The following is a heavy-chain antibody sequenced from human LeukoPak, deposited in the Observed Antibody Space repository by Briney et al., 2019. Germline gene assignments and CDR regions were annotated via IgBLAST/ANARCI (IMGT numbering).Heavy chain of an antibody. Sequence: SETLSLTCAVSGGSISSGGYSWSWIRQPPGKGLEWIGYIYHSGSTYYNPSLKSRVTISVDTSKNQFSLKPSSVTAADTAVYYRASHKPCSSTSCLNWFDPWGQGTLVTVSS. CDR3: ASHKPCSSTSCLNWFDP. V-gene: IGHV4-30-2*01. CDR2: IYHSGST. CDR1: GGSISSGGYS. D-gene: IGHD2-2*01. J-gene: IGHJ5*02.